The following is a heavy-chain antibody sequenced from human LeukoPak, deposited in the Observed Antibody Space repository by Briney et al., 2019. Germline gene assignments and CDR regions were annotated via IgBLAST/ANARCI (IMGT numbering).Heavy chain of an antibody. V-gene: IGHV4-59*08. CDR3: ARLPGATSNVDY. CDR2: IYYSGST. J-gene: IGHJ4*02. CDR1: GGPISSYF. D-gene: IGHD1-26*01. Sequence: NSSETLSLTCTVSGGPISSYFWSWIRQPPGKGLEWIGYIYYSGSTNYNPSLKSRVTISVDTSKNQFSLRLSSVTAADTAVYYCARLPGATSNVDYWGQGTLVTVSS.